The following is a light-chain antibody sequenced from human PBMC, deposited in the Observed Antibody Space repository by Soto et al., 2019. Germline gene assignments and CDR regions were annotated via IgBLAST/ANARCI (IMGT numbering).Light chain of an antibody. CDR3: CSYAGSSTFYV. Sequence: QSALTQPPSASGSPGQSVTISCTGTRSDVGGYNYVSWYQQHPGKAPKLMLYEVTKRPSGVPDRFSGSKSGNTASLTVSGLQAEDEADYYCCSYAGSSTFYVFGSGTKLTVL. CDR1: RSDVGGYNY. V-gene: IGLV2-8*01. J-gene: IGLJ1*01. CDR2: EVT.